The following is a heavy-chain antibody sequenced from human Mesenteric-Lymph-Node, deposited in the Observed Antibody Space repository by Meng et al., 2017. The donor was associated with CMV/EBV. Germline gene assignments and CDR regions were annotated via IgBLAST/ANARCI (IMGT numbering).Heavy chain of an antibody. CDR2: IYSGGST. D-gene: IGHD5-18*01. J-gene: IGHJ6*02. CDR3: ARDHRDTAIARQLYGMDV. Sequence: GESLKISCAASGFTVSSNYVSWVRQAPGKGLEWVSVIYSGGSTYYADSVKGRFTISRDNSKNTLYLQMNSLRAEDTAVYYCARDHRDTAIARQLYGMDVWGQGTTVTVSS. CDR1: GFTVSSNY. V-gene: IGHV3-66*02.